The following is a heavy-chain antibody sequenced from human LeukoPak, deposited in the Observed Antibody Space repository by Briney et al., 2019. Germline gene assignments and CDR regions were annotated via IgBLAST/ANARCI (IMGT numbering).Heavy chain of an antibody. D-gene: IGHD3-10*01. Sequence: ASVKVSCKASGYTFTSYGISWVRQAPGQGPEWMGVISPSGGSTTYARKFQGRVTLTRDMSTSTDYLELSSLRSEDTAMYYCAVLLRTLQLLDFWGQGTLVTVAS. J-gene: IGHJ4*02. V-gene: IGHV1-46*01. CDR2: ISPSGGST. CDR3: AVLLRTLQLLDF. CDR1: GYTFTSYG.